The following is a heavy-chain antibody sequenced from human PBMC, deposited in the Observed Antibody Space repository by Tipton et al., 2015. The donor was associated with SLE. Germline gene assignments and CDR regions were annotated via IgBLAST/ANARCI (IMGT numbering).Heavy chain of an antibody. Sequence: LRLSCTVSGGSISSSSYYWGWIRQPPGKGLEWIGSIYYSGSTYYNPSLKSRVTISVDTSKNQFSLKLSSVTAADTAVYYCARELQQLVAFDIWGQGTMVTVSS. CDR1: GGSISSSSYY. J-gene: IGHJ3*02. D-gene: IGHD6-6*01. CDR3: ARELQQLVAFDI. V-gene: IGHV4-39*07. CDR2: IYYSGST.